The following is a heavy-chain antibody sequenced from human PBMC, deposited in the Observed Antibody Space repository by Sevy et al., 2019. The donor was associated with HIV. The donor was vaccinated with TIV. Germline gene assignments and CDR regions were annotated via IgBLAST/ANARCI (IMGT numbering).Heavy chain of an antibody. D-gene: IGHD3-22*01. V-gene: IGHV3-30*18. J-gene: IGHJ5*02. Sequence: GGSLRLSCAASGFNFSPYTMHWVRQAPGKGLEWVTSISNDGNKKYYADSVKGRFIISRDNPKNTMYLQMNSLRPQDTAVYYCGKEGYYYDSRGHDWFDPWGQGTQVTVSS. CDR3: GKEGYYYDSRGHDWFDP. CDR1: GFNFSPYT. CDR2: ISNDGNKK.